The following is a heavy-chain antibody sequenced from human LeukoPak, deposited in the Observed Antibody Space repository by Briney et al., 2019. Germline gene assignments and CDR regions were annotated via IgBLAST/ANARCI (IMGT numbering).Heavy chain of an antibody. D-gene: IGHD2-2*01. CDR2: ISSTSSTI. Sequence: TGGSLRLSCAASGFTFSSYSMSGVCQAPGKGLEWVSYISSTSSTIYYADSVKGRFTISRDNAKTSLYLQMNSLRAEDTATYYCARATRWFDYWGQGTLVTVSA. V-gene: IGHV3-48*04. CDR1: GFTFSSYS. J-gene: IGHJ4*02. CDR3: ARATRWFDY.